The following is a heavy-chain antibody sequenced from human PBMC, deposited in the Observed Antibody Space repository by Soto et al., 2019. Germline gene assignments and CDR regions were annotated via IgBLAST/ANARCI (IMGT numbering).Heavy chain of an antibody. V-gene: IGHV3-74*01. Sequence: GGSLRLSCAASGFTFSSYWMHWVRQAPGKGLVWVSRINSDGSSTSYADSVKGRFTISRDNAKNTLYLQMNSLRAEDTAVYYCARPNSRGYYDSSGTDAFDIWGKGTMVTVSS. D-gene: IGHD3-22*01. CDR2: INSDGSST. J-gene: IGHJ3*02. CDR1: GFTFSSYW. CDR3: ARPNSRGYYDSSGTDAFDI.